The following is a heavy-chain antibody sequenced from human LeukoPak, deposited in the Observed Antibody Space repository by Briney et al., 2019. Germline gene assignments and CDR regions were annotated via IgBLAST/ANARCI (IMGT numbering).Heavy chain of an antibody. CDR3: ASGENYYDSSGYYYLDY. Sequence: GGSLRLSCAASGFTFSSYGMHWVRQAPGKGLEWVAFIRYDGSNKYYADSVKGRFTISRDNSKNTLYLQMNSLRAEDTAVYYCASGENYYDSSGYYYLDYWGQGTLVTVSS. V-gene: IGHV3-30*02. CDR2: IRYDGSNK. CDR1: GFTFSSYG. D-gene: IGHD3-22*01. J-gene: IGHJ4*02.